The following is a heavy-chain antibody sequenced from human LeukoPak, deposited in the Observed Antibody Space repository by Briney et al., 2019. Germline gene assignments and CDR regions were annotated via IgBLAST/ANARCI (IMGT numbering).Heavy chain of an antibody. J-gene: IGHJ1*01. Sequence: GGSLRLSCAASGFTFSSYAMSWVRQAPGKGLEWVSAISGSGGSTYYADSVKGRFTISRDNSKNTLYLQMNSLRAEDTAVYYCARTKYYYDSSGYLPGVYFQHWGQGTLVTVSS. CDR3: ARTKYYYDSSGYLPGVYFQH. CDR2: ISGSGGST. D-gene: IGHD3-22*01. CDR1: GFTFSSYA. V-gene: IGHV3-23*01.